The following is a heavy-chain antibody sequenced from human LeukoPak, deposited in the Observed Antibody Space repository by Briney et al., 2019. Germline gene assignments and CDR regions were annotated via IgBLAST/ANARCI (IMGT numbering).Heavy chain of an antibody. CDR3: ATESVELATIPLGY. V-gene: IGHV3-21*01. CDR2: ISSSSSYI. J-gene: IGHJ4*02. Sequence: GGSLRLSCAASGFTFSSYKMNWVRQAPGKGLEWVSSISSSSSYIYYADSVKGRFTISRDNAKNSLSLQMNSLRADDTAVYYCATESVELATIPLGYWGQGTLVTVSS. CDR1: GFTFSSYK. D-gene: IGHD5-24*01.